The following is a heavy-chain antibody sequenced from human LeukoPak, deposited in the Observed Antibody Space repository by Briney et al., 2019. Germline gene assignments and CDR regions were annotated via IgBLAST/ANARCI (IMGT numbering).Heavy chain of an antibody. CDR1: GGSFSGYS. CDR2: INYSGST. J-gene: IGHJ4*02. D-gene: IGHD5-24*01. Sequence: PSETLSLTCAVYGGSFSGYSWSWIRQSPGKGLEWIGEINYSGSTNSSPSLKSRVTISVDTSKNQFSLKLTSVTAADTAVYYCARLDGQNYSPDYWGQGALVTVSS. V-gene: IGHV4-34*01. CDR3: ARLDGQNYSPDY.